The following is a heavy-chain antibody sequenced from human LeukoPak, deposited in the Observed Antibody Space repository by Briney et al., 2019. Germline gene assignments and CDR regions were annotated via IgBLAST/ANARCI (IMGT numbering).Heavy chain of an antibody. CDR1: GFSFSDYY. Sequence: GSPRLSCVASGFSFSDYYMSWIRQAPGKGLEWVSYIGSTIYYADSVKGRFTISRDNAKNSLYLQMNSLRAEDTAVYYCARDRGIVGTTGYYYMDVWGKGTTVTVSS. V-gene: IGHV3-11*04. J-gene: IGHJ6*03. D-gene: IGHD1-26*01. CDR2: IGSTI. CDR3: ARDRGIVGTTGYYYMDV.